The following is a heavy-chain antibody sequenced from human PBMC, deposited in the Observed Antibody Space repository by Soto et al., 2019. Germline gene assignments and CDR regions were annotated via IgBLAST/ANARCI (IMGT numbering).Heavy chain of an antibody. J-gene: IGHJ4*02. CDR2: ISGSGDST. D-gene: IGHD6-19*01. V-gene: IGHV3-23*01. CDR3: ARRTSGWYLDY. CDR1: GFTFSSYA. Sequence: EVQLLESGGGLVQPGGFLRLSCAASGFTFSSYAMSWVRQAPGKGLEWVSVISGSGDSTYYADSVKGRFTISRDNSKNTLYLQMNSLRAEDTAVYYCARRTSGWYLDYWGQGTLVTVSS.